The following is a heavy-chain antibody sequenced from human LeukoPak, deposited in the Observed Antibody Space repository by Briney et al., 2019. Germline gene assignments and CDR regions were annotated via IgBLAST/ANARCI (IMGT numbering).Heavy chain of an antibody. CDR2: IYTSGST. Sequence: SETLSLTCTVSGGSISSYYWSWIRQPAGKGLEWIGRIYTSGSTNYNPSLKSRVTMSVDTSKNQFSLKLSSVTAADTAVYYCAREPTYGSGSLDYYYYYMDVWGKGTTVTISS. J-gene: IGHJ6*03. V-gene: IGHV4-4*07. D-gene: IGHD3-10*01. CDR3: AREPTYGSGSLDYYYYYMDV. CDR1: GGSISSYY.